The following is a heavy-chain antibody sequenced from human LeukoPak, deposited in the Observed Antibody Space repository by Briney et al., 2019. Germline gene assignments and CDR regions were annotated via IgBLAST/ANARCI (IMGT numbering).Heavy chain of an antibody. V-gene: IGHV3-49*03. CDR1: GFTFGDYA. CDR2: IRSKAYGWTT. Sequence: GGSLRLSCTASGFTFGDYAMSWFRQAPGKGLEWVGFIRSKAYGWTTEYAASVKVRFTISRDASKSIAYLQMNSLKTEDTAVYYCANVLLHLAHPWGQGTLVTVSS. CDR3: ANVLLHLAHP. D-gene: IGHD1-26*01. J-gene: IGHJ5*02.